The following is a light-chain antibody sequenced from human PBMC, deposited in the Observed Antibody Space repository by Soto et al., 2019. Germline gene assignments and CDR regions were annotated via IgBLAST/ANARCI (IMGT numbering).Light chain of an antibody. CDR3: QKYGGPPYI. CDR1: PNVGTSY. V-gene: IGKV3-20*01. CDR2: GAS. Sequence: EIVLTQSPGTLSLSPGERAALSCRTSPNVGTSYLAWYQQRPGQAPKLLIYGASRRATGIADRFSGSGSGTDFTRNINKLEPEEFGGYYWQKYGGPPYIFGQGTRLDIK. J-gene: IGKJ2*01.